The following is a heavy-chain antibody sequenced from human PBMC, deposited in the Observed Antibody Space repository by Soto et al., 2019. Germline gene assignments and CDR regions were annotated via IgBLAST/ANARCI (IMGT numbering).Heavy chain of an antibody. J-gene: IGHJ4*02. Sequence: EVQLLESGGGLVQPGGSLRLSCAASGFTFGNYAFSWVRQAPGKGLEWVSVISGGGDATYYPDSVKGRFTTSRDNSKNTVYLKMISLRAEDTGVYDCAKKSLGWKTLSALYYFDYWGQGTLVTVSS. V-gene: IGHV3-23*01. D-gene: IGHD7-27*01. CDR3: AKKSLGWKTLSALYYFDY. CDR1: GFTFGNYA. CDR2: ISGGGDAT.